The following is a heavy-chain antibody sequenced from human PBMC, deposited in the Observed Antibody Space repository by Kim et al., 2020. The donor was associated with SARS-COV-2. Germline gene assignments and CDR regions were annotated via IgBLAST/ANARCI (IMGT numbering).Heavy chain of an antibody. D-gene: IGHD2-2*01. Sequence: GGSLRLSCAASGFTFSSYSMNWVRQAPGKGLEWVSSISSSSSYIYYADSVKGRFTISRDNAKNSLYLQMNSLRAEDTAVYYCAREYPGDYYYYGMDVWGQGTTVTVSS. CDR2: ISSSSSYI. CDR1: GFTFSSYS. V-gene: IGHV3-21*01. CDR3: AREYPGDYYYYGMDV. J-gene: IGHJ6*02.